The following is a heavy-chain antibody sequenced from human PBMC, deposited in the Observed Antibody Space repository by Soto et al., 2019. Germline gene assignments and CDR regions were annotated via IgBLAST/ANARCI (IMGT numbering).Heavy chain of an antibody. D-gene: IGHD5-18*01. J-gene: IGHJ4*01. Sequence: ASSKVSCKASGYTFTSYGISWVRQAPGQGLEWMGWISAYNGNTNYAQKFQGRVTMTTDTSTSTAYMELRSLRSDDTAVYYCAINTAMASDYWGHGTLVTVSS. V-gene: IGHV1-18*01. CDR1: GYTFTSYG. CDR2: ISAYNGNT. CDR3: AINTAMASDY.